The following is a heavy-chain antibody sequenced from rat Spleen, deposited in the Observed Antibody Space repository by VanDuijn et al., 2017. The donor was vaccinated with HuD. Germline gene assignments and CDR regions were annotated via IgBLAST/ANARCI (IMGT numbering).Heavy chain of an antibody. J-gene: IGHJ3*01. V-gene: IGHV3-1*01. CDR3: ARSYYDGSYYPFAY. Sequence: EVQLQESGPGLVKPSQSLSLTCSVTGYSITSNYWGWIRKFPGNKMEWIGHISYSGSTNYNPSLKSRISITRDTSKNQFFLQLNPVTTEDTATYYCARSYYDGSYYPFAYWGQGTLVTVSS. D-gene: IGHD1-12*02. CDR2: ISYSGST. CDR1: GYSITSNY.